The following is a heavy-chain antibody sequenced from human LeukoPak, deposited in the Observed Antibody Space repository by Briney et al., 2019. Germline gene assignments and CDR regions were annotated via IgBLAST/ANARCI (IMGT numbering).Heavy chain of an antibody. CDR2: IYHSGST. D-gene: IGHD6-6*01. CDR3: ARKYSSYFAP. Sequence: SETLSLTCTVSDYSISSDYYWGWIRQPPGKGLEWIGSIYHSGSTYYNPSLNSRVTISVDTSKNQFSLKLSSVTAADTAVYYCARKYSSYFAPWGQGTLVTVSS. V-gene: IGHV4-38-2*02. J-gene: IGHJ5*02. CDR1: DYSISSDYY.